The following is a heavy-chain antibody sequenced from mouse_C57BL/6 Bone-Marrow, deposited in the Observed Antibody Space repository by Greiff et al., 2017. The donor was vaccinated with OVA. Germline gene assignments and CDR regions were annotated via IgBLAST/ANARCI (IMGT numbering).Heavy chain of an antibody. Sequence: QVQLQQPGAELVKPGASVKLSCKASGYTFTIYWMHWVKQRPGQGLEWIGMIHPNSGSTNYNEKFKSKATLTVDKSSSTAYMQLSSLTSEDSAVYYCAREGGLPPFAYWGQGTLVTVSA. J-gene: IGHJ3*01. V-gene: IGHV1-64*01. CDR1: GYTFTIYW. CDR2: IHPNSGST. D-gene: IGHD2-2*01. CDR3: AREGGLPPFAY.